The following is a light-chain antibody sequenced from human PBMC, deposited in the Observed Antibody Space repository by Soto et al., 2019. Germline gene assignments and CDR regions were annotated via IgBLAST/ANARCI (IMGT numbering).Light chain of an antibody. Sequence: DIPMTQSPSSLSASVGDRVTITCRASQSINSYLNWYQQKPGKAPKFLIYAASSLQSGVPSRFSGSGSGTDFTITISSLQSEDCATYYCQQSYSSPWTFGQGTKVEI. J-gene: IGKJ1*01. CDR1: QSINSY. V-gene: IGKV1-39*01. CDR3: QQSYSSPWT. CDR2: AAS.